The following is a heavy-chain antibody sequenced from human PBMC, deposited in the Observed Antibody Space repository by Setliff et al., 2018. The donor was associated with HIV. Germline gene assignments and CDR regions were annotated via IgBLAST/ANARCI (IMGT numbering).Heavy chain of an antibody. CDR2: VDPQDGET. Sequence: ASVKVSCKASGYIFTDYYMHWVQQAPGQGLEWMGRVDPQDGETKYAEKFQGRVTITADTSTDTSDMELSSLRSEDTAVYYCATSGTYYYGSGSYHASGYWGQGTLVTVS. V-gene: IGHV1-69-2*01. J-gene: IGHJ4*02. CDR1: GYIFTDYY. D-gene: IGHD3-10*01. CDR3: ATSGTYYYGSGSYHASGY.